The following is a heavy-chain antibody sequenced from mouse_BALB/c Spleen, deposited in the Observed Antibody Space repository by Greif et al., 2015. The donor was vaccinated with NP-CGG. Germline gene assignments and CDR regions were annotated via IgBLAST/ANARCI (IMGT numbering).Heavy chain of an antibody. Sequence: EVKLVESGGDLVKPGGSLKLSCAASGFTFSSYGMSWVRQTPDERLEWVATISSGGSYTYYPDSVKGRFTISRDNAKNTLYLQMSSLKSEDTAMYYCARQREFDYWGQGTTLTVSS. V-gene: IGHV5-6*02. J-gene: IGHJ2*01. CDR3: ARQREFDY. CDR2: ISSGGSYT. CDR1: GFTFSSYG.